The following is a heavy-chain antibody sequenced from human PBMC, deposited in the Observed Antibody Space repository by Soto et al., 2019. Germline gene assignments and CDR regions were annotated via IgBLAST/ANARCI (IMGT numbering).Heavy chain of an antibody. J-gene: IGHJ5*02. CDR3: ARDPGYCSGGSCYINWFDP. D-gene: IGHD2-15*01. Sequence: GGSLRLSCAASGFTFSSYWMHWVRQAPGKGQVWVSRINSDGSSTSYADSVKGRFTISRDNAKNTLYLQMNSLRAEDTAVYYCARDPGYCSGGSCYINWFDPWGQGTLVTVSS. V-gene: IGHV3-74*01. CDR1: GFTFSSYW. CDR2: INSDGSST.